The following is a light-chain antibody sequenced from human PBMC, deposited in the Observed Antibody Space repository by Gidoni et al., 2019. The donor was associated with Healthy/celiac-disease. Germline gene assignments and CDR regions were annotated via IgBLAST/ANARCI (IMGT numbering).Light chain of an antibody. CDR1: QDISNY. CDR2: DAS. Sequence: DIQMTQSPSSLSASVGDSVTITCQASQDISNYLNWYQQKPGKAPKLLIYDASNLETGVPSRFSGSGSGTDFTFTISSLQPEDIATYYCQQYDNLLGYSFGQXTKLEIK. CDR3: QQYDNLLGYS. J-gene: IGKJ2*03. V-gene: IGKV1-33*01.